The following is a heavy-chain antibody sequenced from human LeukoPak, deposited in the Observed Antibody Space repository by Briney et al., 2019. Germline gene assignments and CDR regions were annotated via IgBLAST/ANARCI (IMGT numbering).Heavy chain of an antibody. CDR3: ARGSGYTYGYPFDS. CDR2: IYTSGST. D-gene: IGHD5-18*01. V-gene: IGHV4-4*07. CDR1: GGSISSYY. Sequence: SETLSLTCTVSGGSISSYYWRWIRQPAGKGLEWIGRIYTSGSTNYNPSLKSRVTMSVDTSKNQFSQKLSSVTAADTAVYYCARGSGYTYGYPFDSWGQGTLVTVSS. J-gene: IGHJ4*02.